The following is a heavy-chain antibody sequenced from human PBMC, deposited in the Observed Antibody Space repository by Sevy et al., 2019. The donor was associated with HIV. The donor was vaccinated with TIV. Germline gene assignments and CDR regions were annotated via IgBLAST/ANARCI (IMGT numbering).Heavy chain of an antibody. CDR3: AREGLMVYAIEGDAFDI. CDR2: IWYDGSNK. D-gene: IGHD2-8*01. Sequence: GGSPRLSCAASGFTFSSYGMHWVRQAPGKGLEWVAVIWYDGSNKYYADSVKGRFTISRDNSKNTLYLQMNSLRAEDTAVYYCAREGLMVYAIEGDAFDIWGQGTMVTVSS. J-gene: IGHJ3*02. V-gene: IGHV3-33*01. CDR1: GFTFSSYG.